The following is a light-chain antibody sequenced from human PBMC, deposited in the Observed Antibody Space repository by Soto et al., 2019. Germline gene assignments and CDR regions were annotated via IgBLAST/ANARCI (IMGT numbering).Light chain of an antibody. CDR1: QSISSY. Sequence: DNPMTQYPSSLAAPSLDRLHIXLRASQSISSYLNWYQQKPGKAPKLLIYAASSLQSGVPSRFSGSGSGTDFTLTISSLQPEDFATYYCQQSYSTLITFGQGTRLEIK. J-gene: IGKJ5*01. CDR2: AAS. V-gene: IGKV1-39*01. CDR3: QQSYSTLIT.